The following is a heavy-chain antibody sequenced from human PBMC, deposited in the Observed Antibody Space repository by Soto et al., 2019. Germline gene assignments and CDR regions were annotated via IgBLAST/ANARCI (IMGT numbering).Heavy chain of an antibody. CDR2: ISSSSYYI. CDR3: ARVAY. Sequence: PGGSLRLSCAASGFTLSTYRMTWVRQAPGKGLEWVSSISSSSYYIHYADSVKGRFTISRDSAKNSVYLQLNTLRPEDTAMYYCARVAYWGPGTQVTVSS. J-gene: IGHJ4*02. CDR1: GFTLSTYR. V-gene: IGHV3-21*01.